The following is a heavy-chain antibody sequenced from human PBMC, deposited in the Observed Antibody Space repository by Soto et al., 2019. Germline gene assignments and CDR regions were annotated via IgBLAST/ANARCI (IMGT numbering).Heavy chain of an antibody. J-gene: IGHJ5*02. CDR3: ARAKAPLYSSSWYWFDP. CDR2: IYHSGST. CDR1: GGSISSYY. D-gene: IGHD6-13*01. V-gene: IGHV4-59*08. Sequence: SETLSLTCTVSGGSISSYYWSWIRQPPGKGLEWIGYIYHSGSTYYNPSLKSRVTISVDMSKNQFSLKLSSVTAADTAVYYCARAKAPLYSSSWYWFDPWGQGTLVTVSS.